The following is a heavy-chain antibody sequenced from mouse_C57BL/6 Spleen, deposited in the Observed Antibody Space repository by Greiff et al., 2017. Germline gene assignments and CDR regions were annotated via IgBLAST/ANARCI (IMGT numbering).Heavy chain of an antibody. V-gene: IGHV1-52*01. Sequence: QVQLKQPGAELVRPGSSVKLSCKASGYTFTSYWMPWVKQRPIQGLEWIGNIDPSDSETHYNQKFKDKATLTVDKSSSTAYMQLSSLTSEDSAVYYGARTGVLKDFDYWGQGTTLTVSS. CDR2: IDPSDSET. CDR3: ARTGVLKDFDY. J-gene: IGHJ2*01. CDR1: GYTFTSYW.